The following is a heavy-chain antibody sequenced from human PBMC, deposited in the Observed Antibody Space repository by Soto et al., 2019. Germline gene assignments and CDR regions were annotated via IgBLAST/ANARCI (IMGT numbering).Heavy chain of an antibody. D-gene: IGHD1-26*01. Sequence: EVQLVESGGGLVQPGGSLRLSCAASGFTFSSYWMIWVRQAPGMGLEWLAIIKKDGSETHYVDAVKGRFTISRDNAKNSLFLQMNSLRTDDTAVYYCARGAGWESDYWGQGTLVTVSS. V-gene: IGHV3-7*03. CDR3: ARGAGWESDY. J-gene: IGHJ4*02. CDR1: GFTFSSYW. CDR2: IKKDGSET.